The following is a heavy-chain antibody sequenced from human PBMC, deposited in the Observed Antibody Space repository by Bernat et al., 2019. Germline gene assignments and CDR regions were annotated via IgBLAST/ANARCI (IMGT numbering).Heavy chain of an antibody. CDR1: GGSISSGGYY. D-gene: IGHD3-22*01. CDR3: AREKKYYDSSGDWFDP. Sequence: QLQVQESGPGLVKPSQTLSLTCTVSGGSISSGGYYWSWIRQHPGKGLEWIGYIYYSGSTYYNPSLKSRVTISVDTSKNQFSLKLSSVTAADTAVYYCAREKKYYDSSGDWFDPWGQGTLVTVSS. J-gene: IGHJ5*02. V-gene: IGHV4-31*03. CDR2: IYYSGST.